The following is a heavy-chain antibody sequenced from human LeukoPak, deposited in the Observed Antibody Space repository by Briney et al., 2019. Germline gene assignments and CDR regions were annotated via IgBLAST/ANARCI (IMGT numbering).Heavy chain of an antibody. D-gene: IGHD1-14*01. Sequence: GESLKISCKASGYSFSNSWIGWVRQMPGKGLEWMGIIYPGDSHTIYSLSFQGQITISADKSITTAYLQWSSLEASDTAMYYCARRRTSENWFDSWGQGTPVTVSS. CDR1: GYSFSNSW. CDR2: IYPGDSHT. CDR3: ARRRTSENWFDS. V-gene: IGHV5-51*01. J-gene: IGHJ5*01.